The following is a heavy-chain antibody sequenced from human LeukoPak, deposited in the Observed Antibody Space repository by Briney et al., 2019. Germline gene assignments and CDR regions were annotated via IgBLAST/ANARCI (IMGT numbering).Heavy chain of an antibody. V-gene: IGHV3-23*01. CDR2: ISGSGGT. D-gene: IGHD3-9*01. CDR3: AKENRKKRYFDWLLYYFDY. CDR1: GFTFSNYA. J-gene: IGHJ4*02. Sequence: GGSLRLSCAASGFTFSNYAMTWVRQAPGKGLEWVSTISGSGGTYYADSVKGRFTISRDNSKNTLYLQMNSLRAEDTAVYYCAKENRKKRYFDWLLYYFDYWGQGTLVTVSS.